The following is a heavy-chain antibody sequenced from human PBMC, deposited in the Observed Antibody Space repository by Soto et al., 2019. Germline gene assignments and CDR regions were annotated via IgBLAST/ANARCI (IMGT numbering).Heavy chain of an antibody. V-gene: IGHV1-3*01. J-gene: IGHJ5*02. CDR2: INAGNGNT. CDR1: GYTFTSYA. CDR3: ARFGSSSSGFNP. D-gene: IGHD6-6*01. Sequence: GASVKVSCKASGYTFTSYAMHWARQAPGQRLEWMGWINAGNGNTKYSQKFQGRVTITRDTSASTAYMELSSLRSEDTAVYYCARFGSSSSGFNPWGQGTLVTVSS.